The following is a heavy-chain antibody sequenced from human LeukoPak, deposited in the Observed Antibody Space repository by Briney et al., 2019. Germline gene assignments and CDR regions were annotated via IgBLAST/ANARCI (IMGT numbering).Heavy chain of an antibody. CDR2: ISSSSSTI. J-gene: IGHJ4*02. Sequence: GGSLRLSCAASRFTFSTYSMNWVRQAPGKGLEWVSYISSSSSTIYYADSVKGRFTISRDNAKNSLYLQMNSLRAEDTAVYYCARAVGAMRYRGQGTLVTVSS. D-gene: IGHD1-26*01. CDR3: ARAVGAMRY. CDR1: RFTFSTYS. V-gene: IGHV3-48*01.